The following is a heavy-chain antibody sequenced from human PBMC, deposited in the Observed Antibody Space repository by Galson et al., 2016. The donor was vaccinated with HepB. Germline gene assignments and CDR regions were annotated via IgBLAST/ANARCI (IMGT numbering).Heavy chain of an antibody. J-gene: IGHJ4*02. CDR3: ARSPGGGYDY. CDR1: GDSISNNY. D-gene: IGHD5-24*01. CDR2: IYDSGST. V-gene: IGHV4-59*01. Sequence: SETLSLTCTVSGDSISNNYWFWIRQPPGKGLHWIGYIYDSGSTSHTPPLKSRATISADTSKNQFSLKLSSATAADTAVDYCARSPGGGYDYWGQGALVTVSS.